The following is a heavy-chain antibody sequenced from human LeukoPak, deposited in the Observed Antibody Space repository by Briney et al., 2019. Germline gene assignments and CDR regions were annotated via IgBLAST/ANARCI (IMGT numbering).Heavy chain of an antibody. CDR1: GFTFSDYY. CDR3: AGDYYDSSGYYYLDY. D-gene: IGHD3-22*01. J-gene: IGHJ4*02. V-gene: IGHV3-11*04. Sequence: GGSLRLSCAASGFTFSDYYMSWIRQAPGKGLEWVSYISSSGSTIYYADSVKGRFTISRDNAKNSLYLQMNSLRAEDTAVYYCAGDYYDSSGYYYLDYWGQGTLVTVSS. CDR2: ISSSGSTI.